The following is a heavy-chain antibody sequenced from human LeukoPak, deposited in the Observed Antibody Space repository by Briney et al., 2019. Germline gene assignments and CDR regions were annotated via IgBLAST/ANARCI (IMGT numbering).Heavy chain of an antibody. CDR3: AKATNYDFWSGSLGLDH. Sequence: GGSLRLSCAASGFTFSNYWMTWVRQAPGKGLEWVANIKPDGSDQFYVDSLKGRFTISRDNSQRTVFLQMNNVKTEDTAIYYCAKATNYDFWSGSLGLDHWGQGFLVTVSS. CDR1: GFTFSNYW. D-gene: IGHD3-3*01. V-gene: IGHV3-7*02. J-gene: IGHJ4*02. CDR2: IKPDGSDQ.